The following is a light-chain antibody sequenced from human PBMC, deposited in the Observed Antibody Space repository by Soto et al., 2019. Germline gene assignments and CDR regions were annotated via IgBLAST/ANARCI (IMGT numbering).Light chain of an antibody. CDR2: GAS. J-gene: IGKJ2*01. V-gene: IGKV3-20*01. CDR1: QSVSSSY. CDR3: QQYGSSAYT. Sequence: EIVLTQSPGTLSLSPGERATLSCRASQSVSSSYLAWYQQKPGQAPRLLIYGASRRATGIPDRFSGSGSGTNFTLTIGRLEYDGFGVYYCQQYGSSAYTFGQGTKLEIK.